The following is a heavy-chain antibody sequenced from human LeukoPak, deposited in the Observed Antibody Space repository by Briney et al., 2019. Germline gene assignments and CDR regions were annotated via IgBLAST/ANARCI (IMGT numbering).Heavy chain of an antibody. D-gene: IGHD2-2*01. CDR1: GYTFTSYG. V-gene: IGHV1-18*01. J-gene: IGHJ3*02. Sequence: GASVKVSCKASGYTFTSYGISWVRQAPGQGLEWMGWISAYNGNTNYAQKPQGRVTMTTDTSTSTAYMELRSLRSDDTAVYYCARDRINPKYPDAFDIWGQGTMVTVSS. CDR3: ARDRINPKYPDAFDI. CDR2: ISAYNGNT.